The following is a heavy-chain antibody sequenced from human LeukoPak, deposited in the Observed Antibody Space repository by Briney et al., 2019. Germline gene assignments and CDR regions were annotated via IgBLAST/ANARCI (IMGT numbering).Heavy chain of an antibody. D-gene: IGHD1-14*01. Sequence: SETLSLTCTVSGGSISSSSYYWGWIRQPPGKGLEWIGSIYYSGSTYYNPSLKSRVTMSVDTSKNQFSLKLSSVTAADTAVYYCARAKTGGYNWFDPWGQGTLVTVSS. CDR3: ARAKTGGYNWFDP. CDR1: GGSISSSSYY. V-gene: IGHV4-39*07. CDR2: IYYSGST. J-gene: IGHJ5*02.